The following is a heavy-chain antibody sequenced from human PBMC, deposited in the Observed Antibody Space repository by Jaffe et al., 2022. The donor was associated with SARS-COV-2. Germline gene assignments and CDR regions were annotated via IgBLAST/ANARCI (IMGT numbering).Heavy chain of an antibody. CDR3: ARDYFDGSSRPYYFGL. CDR1: GYTLSTYG. D-gene: IGHD3-22*01. CDR2: ISARNVNT. J-gene: IGHJ4*02. Sequence: QVQLAQSGAEVKKPGASVKVSCKASGYTLSTYGISWVRQAPGQGLEWMGWISARNVNTNYAQKFQGRVTVTTDTSTNTAYLEVRSLRYDDTAVYYCARDYFDGSSRPYYFGLWGQGTLVTVSS. V-gene: IGHV1-18*01.